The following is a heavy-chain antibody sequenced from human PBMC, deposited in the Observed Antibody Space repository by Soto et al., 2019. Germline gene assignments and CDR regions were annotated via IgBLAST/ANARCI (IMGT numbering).Heavy chain of an antibody. Sequence: ASVKVSCKASGYTFTSYGISWVRQAPGQGLERMGWISAYNGNTNYAQKLQGRVTMTTDTSTSTAYMELRSLRSDDTAVYYCARDRSDILTGYYSRFDPWGQGTLVTVSS. J-gene: IGHJ5*02. CDR3: ARDRSDILTGYYSRFDP. CDR1: GYTFTSYG. CDR2: ISAYNGNT. D-gene: IGHD3-9*01. V-gene: IGHV1-18*01.